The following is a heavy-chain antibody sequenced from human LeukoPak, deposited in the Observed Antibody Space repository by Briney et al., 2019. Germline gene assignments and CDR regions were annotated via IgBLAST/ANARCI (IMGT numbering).Heavy chain of an antibody. CDR3: AQMVRGVSADY. J-gene: IGHJ4*02. CDR2: TSYDGSNK. D-gene: IGHD3-10*01. CDR1: GFTFSSYA. V-gene: IGHV3-30*04. Sequence: GGSLRLSCAASGFTFSSYAMHWVRQAPGKGLEWVAVTSYDGSNKYYADSVKGRLTISRDNSKNTLYLQMNSLRAEDTAVYYCAQMVRGVSADYWGQGTLVTVSS.